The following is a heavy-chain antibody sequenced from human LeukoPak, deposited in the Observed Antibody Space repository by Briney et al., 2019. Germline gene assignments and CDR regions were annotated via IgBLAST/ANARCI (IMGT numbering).Heavy chain of an antibody. CDR2: ISWNSGSI. CDR3: ARDSTAMVPYYYYGMDV. D-gene: IGHD5-18*01. V-gene: IGHV3-9*01. CDR1: GFTFDDYA. J-gene: IGHJ6*02. Sequence: GGSLRLSCAASGFTFDDYAMHWVRQAPGKGLEWVSGISWNSGSIGYADSVKGRFTISRDNAKNSLYLQMNSLRAEDTAVYYCARDSTAMVPYYYYGMDVWGQGTTVTVSS.